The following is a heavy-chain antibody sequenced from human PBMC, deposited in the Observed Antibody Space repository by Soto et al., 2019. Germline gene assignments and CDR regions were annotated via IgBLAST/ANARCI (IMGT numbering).Heavy chain of an antibody. CDR2: IYSDGNT. D-gene: IGHD2-2*01. J-gene: IGHJ6*03. Sequence: EVQLVESGGDLVQPGGSLRLSCAASGFTVSNSDMNWVRQAPGKGLEWVSVIYSDGNTYYTDSVKGRCTISRHNSENTLYLQMNSLRPEDTAVYYCARQYCDITRCHGSMDVWGKGTTVTVSS. CDR1: GFTVSNSD. CDR3: ARQYCDITRCHGSMDV. V-gene: IGHV3-53*04.